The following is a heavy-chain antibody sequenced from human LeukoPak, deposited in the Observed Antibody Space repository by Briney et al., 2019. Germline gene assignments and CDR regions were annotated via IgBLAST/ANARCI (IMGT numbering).Heavy chain of an antibody. CDR3: PRDPTLTTTYYSGMDV. D-gene: IGHD4-4*01. V-gene: IGHV3-74*01. CDR2: INSDGSST. Sequence: PGGSLRLSCAASGFTFSSYWMHWVRHAPGKGLVWVSRINSDGSSTSYADSVKGRFTISRDNAKNTLYLQMNSLRAEDTAVYYCPRDPTLTTTYYSGMDVWAQGPTVPVSS. J-gene: IGHJ6*02. CDR1: GFTFSSYW.